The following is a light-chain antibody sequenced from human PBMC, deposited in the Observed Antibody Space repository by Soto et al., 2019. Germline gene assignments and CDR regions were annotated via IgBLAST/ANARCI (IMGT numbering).Light chain of an antibody. CDR3: QQYNTYWS. Sequence: DIQMTQSPSTLSASVGDRVTITCRASQSINNWLVWYQQKPGKAPKVLIYKASSLDSGVPSRFSGSGSGTEFTLTISSLHPDDFATYYCQQYNTYWSFGQGTKVDIK. CDR2: KAS. V-gene: IGKV1-5*03. CDR1: QSINNW. J-gene: IGKJ1*01.